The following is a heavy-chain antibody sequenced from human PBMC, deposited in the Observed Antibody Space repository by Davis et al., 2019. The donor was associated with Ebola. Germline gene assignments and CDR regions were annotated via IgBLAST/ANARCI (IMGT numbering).Heavy chain of an antibody. CDR2: VNSPSNYI. D-gene: IGHD2/OR15-2a*01. J-gene: IGHJ4*02. CDR1: GFTFTSYT. Sequence: PGGSLRLSCAASGFTFTSYTMYWVRQAPGKGLEWVSSVNSPSNYIYYADSVKGRFTISRDNAKNSVYLQMNSLRAEDTAVYYCTRILRGYWGQGALVTVSS. V-gene: IGHV3-21*01. CDR3: TRILRGY.